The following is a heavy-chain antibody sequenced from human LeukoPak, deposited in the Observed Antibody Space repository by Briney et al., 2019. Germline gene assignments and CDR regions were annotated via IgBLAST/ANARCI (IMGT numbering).Heavy chain of an antibody. Sequence: GGSLRLSCAASGFTFSTYAMSWVRQVPGKGLEWVSTISSGGGFTYYSESVKGRFTISRDSSKSTLCLQMNSLRAEDTAVYYCAKDLRIRAGVPDYWGQGTLVTVSS. D-gene: IGHD2-8*01. J-gene: IGHJ4*02. CDR2: ISSGGGFT. CDR3: AKDLRIRAGVPDY. CDR1: GFTFSTYA. V-gene: IGHV3-23*01.